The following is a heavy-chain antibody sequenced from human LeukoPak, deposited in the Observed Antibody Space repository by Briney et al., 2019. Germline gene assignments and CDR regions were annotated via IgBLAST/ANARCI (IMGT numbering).Heavy chain of an antibody. CDR2: LYSGGST. CDR3: AGGMEAGSDWQDAFHV. CDR1: GFTVSSNY. Sequence: GGSLRLSCAASGFTVSSNYMSWVRQAPGKGLEWVSVLYSGGSTYYADSVKGRFAISRDNSKNSLYFQMNSLRAEDTAVYYCAGGMEAGSDWQDAFHVWGRGTMVTVSS. V-gene: IGHV3-66*01. J-gene: IGHJ3*01. D-gene: IGHD6-19*01.